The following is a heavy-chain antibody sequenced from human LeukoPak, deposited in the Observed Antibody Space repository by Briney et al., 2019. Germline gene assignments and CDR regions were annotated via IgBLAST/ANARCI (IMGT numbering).Heavy chain of an antibody. J-gene: IGHJ4*02. CDR1: GFTFSNYA. V-gene: IGHV3-23*01. CDR3: VIWGDYDVLTGYYVPDY. Sequence: GASLRLSCVASGFTFSNYAMSWVRQAPGKGLEWVSAITGSGTSTYYADSLKGRSTISRDNSKNTVFLQMNSLRHEDTAIYYCVIWGDYDVLTGYYVPDYWGQGTLVTVSS. D-gene: IGHD3-9*01. CDR2: ITGSGTST.